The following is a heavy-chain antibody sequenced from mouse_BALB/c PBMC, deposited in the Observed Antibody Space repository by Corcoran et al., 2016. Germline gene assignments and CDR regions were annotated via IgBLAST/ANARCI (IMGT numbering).Heavy chain of an antibody. J-gene: IGHJ2*01. V-gene: IGHV1S136*01. CDR2: INPYNDGT. CDR3: ASSSATYGCDY. CDR1: GYTFTSYV. D-gene: IGHD1-2*01. Sequence: EVQLQQSGPELVKPGASVKMSCKASGYTFTSYVMHWVKQKPGQGLEWIGYINPYNDGTKYNEKFKGKATLTSDKSSSTAYMELSSLTSEDSAVYSAASSSATYGCDYWGQGTTLTVSS.